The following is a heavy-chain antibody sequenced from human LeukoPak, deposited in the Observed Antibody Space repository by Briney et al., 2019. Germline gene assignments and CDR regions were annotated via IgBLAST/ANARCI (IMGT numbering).Heavy chain of an antibody. V-gene: IGHV3-21*01. D-gene: IGHD4-17*01. CDR1: GFTFSSYS. J-gene: IGHJ4*02. CDR2: ISSSSSYI. CDR3: ARFSTVTTFDY. Sequence: PGGSLRLSCAASGFTFSSYSMNWVRQAPGKGLEWVSSISSSSSYIYYADSVKGRSTISRDNAKDSLYLQMNSLRAEDTAVYYCARFSTVTTFDYWGQGTLVTVSS.